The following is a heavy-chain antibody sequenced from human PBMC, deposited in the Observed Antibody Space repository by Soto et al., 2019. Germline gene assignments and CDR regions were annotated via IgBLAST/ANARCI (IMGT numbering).Heavy chain of an antibody. D-gene: IGHD3-16*01. CDR2: IYSGGTT. Sequence: EVQLVESGGGLVQPGGSLRLSCTASGFTVSSNYMSWVRQAPGKGLEWVSVIYSGGTTYYADSVKGRFTISRDNSKNTMCPQMNSLRAEDTDVYYCARGGSASGGYYYYVMDVWGQGTTVTVSS. V-gene: IGHV3-66*01. CDR1: GFTVSSNY. CDR3: ARGGSASGGYYYYVMDV. J-gene: IGHJ6*02.